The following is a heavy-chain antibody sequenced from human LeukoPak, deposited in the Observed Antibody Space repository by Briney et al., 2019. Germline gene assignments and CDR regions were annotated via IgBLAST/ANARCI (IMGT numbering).Heavy chain of an antibody. CDR3: ANRPGTLLWDY. V-gene: IGHV3-23*01. D-gene: IGHD3-10*01. CDR1: GFTVSSYA. CDR2: FSGNSGTT. J-gene: IGHJ4*02. Sequence: GGSLRLSCEVSGFTVSSYAMSWVRQAPGKGLEWVSVFSGNSGTTTYADSVKGRFTISRDNSKNTLYLQMNSLRAEDTAVYYCANRPGTLLWDYRGQGTLVTVSS.